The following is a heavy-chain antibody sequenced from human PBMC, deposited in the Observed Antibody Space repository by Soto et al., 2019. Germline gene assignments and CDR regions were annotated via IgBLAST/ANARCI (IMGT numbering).Heavy chain of an antibody. Sequence: QVKLVESGGGVVQPGRSLRLSCAASGCTFSTYAMHWVRQAPGKGLEWVAVISYDGSNKYYADSVKGRFTISRDNSKNTLYLQMNSLRAEDTAVYYCARDKSPYSSGWHNRHFDYWGQGTLVTVSS. D-gene: IGHD6-19*01. CDR3: ARDKSPYSSGWHNRHFDY. CDR2: ISYDGSNK. CDR1: GCTFSTYA. V-gene: IGHV3-30-3*01. J-gene: IGHJ4*02.